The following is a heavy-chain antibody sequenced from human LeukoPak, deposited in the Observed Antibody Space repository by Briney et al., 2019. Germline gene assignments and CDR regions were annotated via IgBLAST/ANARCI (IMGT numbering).Heavy chain of an antibody. CDR1: GGSISSYY. V-gene: IGHV4-59*08. CDR3: ASSDADDAFDI. Sequence: SETLSLTCTVSGGSISSYYWSWIRQPPGKGLEWIGYIYYSGSTNCNPSLRSRVTISVDTSKNQFSLKLSSVTAADTAVYYCASSDADDAFDIWGQGTMVTVSS. D-gene: IGHD5-24*01. CDR2: IYYSGST. J-gene: IGHJ3*02.